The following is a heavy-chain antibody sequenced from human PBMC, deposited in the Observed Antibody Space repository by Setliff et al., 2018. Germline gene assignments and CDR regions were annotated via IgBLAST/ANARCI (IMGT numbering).Heavy chain of an antibody. V-gene: IGHV1-69*05. CDR2: TIPIFGTT. CDR3: VREGVDSRSSTDYRYYMDV. J-gene: IGHJ6*03. Sequence: SVKVSCKAFGYTSINFGISWVRQAPGQGLEWMGGTIPIFGTTNYAQKFQGRVTIITDESTSTAYMQLSSLRSEDTAVYYCVREGVDSRSSTDYRYYMDVWGKGTTVTVSS. CDR1: GYTSINFG. D-gene: IGHD3-22*01.